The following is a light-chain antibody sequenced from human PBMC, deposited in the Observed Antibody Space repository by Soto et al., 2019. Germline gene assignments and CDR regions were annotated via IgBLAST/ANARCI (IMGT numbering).Light chain of an antibody. CDR2: GAS. J-gene: IGKJ4*01. Sequence: EILMTQSPATLSVSPGERATLSCRASQSVSSNLAWYQQKPGQAPRLLIYGASTRATGIPARFSGSGSGTELPLTITILQSEDFAVYYCQQYNNWPLTFGGGTKVEIK. V-gene: IGKV3-15*01. CDR1: QSVSSN. CDR3: QQYNNWPLT.